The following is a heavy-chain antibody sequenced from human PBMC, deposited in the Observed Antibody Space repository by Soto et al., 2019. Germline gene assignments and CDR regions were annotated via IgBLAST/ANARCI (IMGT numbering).Heavy chain of an antibody. J-gene: IGHJ6*02. Sequence: SEPLSHTWPVSCGSISSSSCYWGFILQPPLKGLEWIGSIYYSGSTYYNPSLKSRVTISVDTSKNQFSLKLSSVTAADTAVYYCARRRYSSSWYTAYGMDVWGQGTTVTVSS. CDR2: IYYSGST. CDR1: CGSISSSSCY. D-gene: IGHD6-13*01. V-gene: IGHV4-39*01. CDR3: ARRRYSSSWYTAYGMDV.